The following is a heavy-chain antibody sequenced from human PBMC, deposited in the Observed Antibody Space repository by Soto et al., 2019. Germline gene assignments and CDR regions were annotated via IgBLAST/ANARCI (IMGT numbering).Heavy chain of an antibody. Sequence: GGSLRLSCAASGFTFSSYAMHWVRQAPGKGLEWVAVISYDGSNKYYADSVKGRFTISRDNSKNTLYLQMNSLRAEDTSVYYCARDLKDNDFWSGYFYGYYYGMDVWGQGTTVTVSS. J-gene: IGHJ6*02. CDR2: ISYDGSNK. D-gene: IGHD3-3*01. CDR1: GFTFSSYA. CDR3: ARDLKDNDFWSGYFYGYYYGMDV. V-gene: IGHV3-30*04.